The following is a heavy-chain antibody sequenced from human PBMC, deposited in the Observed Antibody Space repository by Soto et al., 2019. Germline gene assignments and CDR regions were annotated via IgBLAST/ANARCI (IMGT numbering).Heavy chain of an antibody. D-gene: IGHD2-2*01. Sequence: QVQLQESGPGLVKPSQTLSLTCTVSGGSISSGDYYWSWIRQPPGKGLEWIGYIYYSGSTYYNPSLKSRVTISVETSKNQFSLKLSSVTAADTAVYYCARGDAELYLLLSECWFDPWGQGTLVTVSS. V-gene: IGHV4-30-4*01. CDR2: IYYSGST. CDR3: ARGDAELYLLLSECWFDP. J-gene: IGHJ5*02. CDR1: GGSISSGDYY.